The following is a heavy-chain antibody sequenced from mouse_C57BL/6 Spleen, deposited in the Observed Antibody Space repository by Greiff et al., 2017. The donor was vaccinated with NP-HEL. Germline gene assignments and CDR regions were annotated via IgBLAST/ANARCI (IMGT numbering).Heavy chain of an antibody. J-gene: IGHJ2*01. D-gene: IGHD2-4*01. Sequence: EVQRVESGGGLVKPGGSLKLSCAASGFTFSDYGMHWVRQAPEKGLEWVAYISSGSSTIYYADTVKGRFTISRDNAKNTLFLQMTSLRSEDTAMYYCARREDDYGQGFDYWGQGTTLTVSS. V-gene: IGHV5-17*01. CDR1: GFTFSDYG. CDR3: ARREDDYGQGFDY. CDR2: ISSGSSTI.